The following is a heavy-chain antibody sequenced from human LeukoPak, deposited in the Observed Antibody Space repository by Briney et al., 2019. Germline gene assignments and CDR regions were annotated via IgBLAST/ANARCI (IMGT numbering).Heavy chain of an antibody. Sequence: PGRSLRLSCAASGFTFSRYAMHWVRQAPGKGLEWVAVISYDGSNKYYADSVKGRFTISRDNSKNTLYLQMNSLRAEDTAVYYCGTDHTGYRSGWRAFDIWGQGTMVTVSS. V-gene: IGHV3-30*04. CDR1: GFTFSRYA. D-gene: IGHD6-19*01. J-gene: IGHJ3*02. CDR3: GTDHTGYRSGWRAFDI. CDR2: ISYDGSNK.